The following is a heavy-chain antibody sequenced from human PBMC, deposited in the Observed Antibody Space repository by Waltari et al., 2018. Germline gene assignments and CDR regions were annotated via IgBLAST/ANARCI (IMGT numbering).Heavy chain of an antibody. J-gene: IGHJ6*02. CDR1: GFTFSSYG. CDR2: IWYDGSNK. V-gene: IGHV3-33*01. Sequence: QVQLVESGGGVVQPGRSLRLSCAASGFTFSSYGMHWVRQAPGKGLEWVAVIWYDGSNKYYADSVKVRFTISRDNSKNTLYLQMNSLRAEDTAVYYCARAFGRWGYYYYGMDVWGQGTTVTVSS. CDR3: ARAFGRWGYYYYGMDV. D-gene: IGHD3-3*01.